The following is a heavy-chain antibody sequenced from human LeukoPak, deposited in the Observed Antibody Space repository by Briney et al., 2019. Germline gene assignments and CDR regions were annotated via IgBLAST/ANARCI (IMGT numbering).Heavy chain of an antibody. CDR1: GFTFSSYG. V-gene: IGHV3-33*01. CDR3: ARQSAYSSSFHWYFDL. CDR2: IWYDGSNK. Sequence: PGGSLRLSRAASGFTFSSYGMHWVRQAPGKGLEWVAVIWYDGSNKYYADSVKGRFTISRDNSKNTLYLQMNSLRAEDTAVYYCARQSAYSSSFHWYFDLWGRGTLVTVSS. J-gene: IGHJ2*01. D-gene: IGHD6-6*01.